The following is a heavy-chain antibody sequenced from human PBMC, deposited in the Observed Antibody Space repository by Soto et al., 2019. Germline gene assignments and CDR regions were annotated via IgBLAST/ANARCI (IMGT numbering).Heavy chain of an antibody. D-gene: IGHD2-21*01. CDR1: GFTFSTYW. J-gene: IGHJ3*01. CDR2: IKQDGSEQ. CDR3: ARDLSPKHTTYSVDAFDF. V-gene: IGHV3-7*05. Sequence: EVQLVESGGGLVQPGGSLRLSCAASGFTFSTYWMTWVRQAPGKGLEWVANIKQDGSEQNYVDSVKGGFTISRDNAKNSLYLQMYILRADDAPLYSCARDLSPKHTTYSVDAFDFWGQRTMVTVSS.